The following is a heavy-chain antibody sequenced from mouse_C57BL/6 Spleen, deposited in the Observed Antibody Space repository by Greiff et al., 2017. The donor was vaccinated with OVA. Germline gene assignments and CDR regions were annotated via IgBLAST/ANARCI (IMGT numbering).Heavy chain of an antibody. V-gene: IGHV10-1*01. CDR1: GFSFNTYA. CDR3: VRHGGGYYGYFDV. Sequence: EVQVVESGGGLVQPKGSLKLSCAASGFSFNTYAMNWVRQAPGKGLEWVARIRSKSNNYATYYADSVKDRFTISRDDSESMLYLQMNNLKTEDTAMYYCVRHGGGYYGYFDVWGTGTTVTVSS. D-gene: IGHD1-1*02. CDR2: IRSKSNNYAT. J-gene: IGHJ1*03.